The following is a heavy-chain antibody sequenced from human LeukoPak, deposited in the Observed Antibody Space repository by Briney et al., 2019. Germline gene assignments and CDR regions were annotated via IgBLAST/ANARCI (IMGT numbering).Heavy chain of an antibody. V-gene: IGHV3-11*04. CDR1: GFTFIDYH. CDR2: ISGSGSTI. CDR3: ASLPRGLTGGYMDV. Sequence: GGSLRLSCAASGFTFIDYHMTWIRQAPGKGLECISYISGSGSTIYYADSVKGRFTISRDNAKNSLYLQMNSLRAEDTAVYYCASLPRGLTGGYMDVWGKGTTVTVSS. J-gene: IGHJ6*03. D-gene: IGHD2-8*02.